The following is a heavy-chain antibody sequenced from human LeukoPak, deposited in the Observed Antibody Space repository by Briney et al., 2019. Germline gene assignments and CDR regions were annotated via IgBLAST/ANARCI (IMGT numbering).Heavy chain of an antibody. CDR3: AKGKAYYYDSSGHRYFDY. Sequence: PGGSLRLSCAASGFTFSSYGMSWVRQAPGKGLEWVSAISGSGGSTYYADSVKGRFTISRDNSKNTLYLQMNSLRAEDTAVYYYAKGKAYYYDSSGHRYFDYWGQGTLVTVSS. CDR2: ISGSGGST. CDR1: GFTFSSYG. J-gene: IGHJ4*02. V-gene: IGHV3-23*01. D-gene: IGHD3-22*01.